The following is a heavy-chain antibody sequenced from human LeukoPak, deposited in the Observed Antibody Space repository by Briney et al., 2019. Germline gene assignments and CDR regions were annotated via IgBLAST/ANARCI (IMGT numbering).Heavy chain of an antibody. CDR1: GFTFSSYG. Sequence: GRSLRLSCAASGFTFSSYGMHWVREAPGKGLEWVAVIWYDGINKYYVDSVQGRFTISRDNSKNTLYLQMSSLRAEDTAVYYCARGDYYDSSGYYFPDAFDIWGQGTMVTVSS. CDR3: ARGDYYDSSGYYFPDAFDI. V-gene: IGHV3-33*01. J-gene: IGHJ3*02. CDR2: IWYDGINK. D-gene: IGHD3-22*01.